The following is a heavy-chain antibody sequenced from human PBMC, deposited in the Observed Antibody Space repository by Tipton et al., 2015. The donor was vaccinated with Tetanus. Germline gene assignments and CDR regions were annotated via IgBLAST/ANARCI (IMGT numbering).Heavy chain of an antibody. J-gene: IGHJ4*02. D-gene: IGHD6-19*01. V-gene: IGHV3-23*01. CDR1: GFTFSSDA. CDR2: ISPTGDET. CDR3: VRDGGSSGWLAY. Sequence: SLRLSCAASGFTFSSDAMTWVRQAPGKGLEWVSAISPTGDETYYADSVKGRFTISRDNAKNTLYLQMNSLRVEDTAVYYCVRDGGSSGWLAYWGQGTLVTVSS.